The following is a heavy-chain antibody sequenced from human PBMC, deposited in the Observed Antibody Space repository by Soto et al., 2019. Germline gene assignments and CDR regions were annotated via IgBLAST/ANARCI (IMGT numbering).Heavy chain of an antibody. D-gene: IGHD2-21*01. Sequence: QVRLEQSGGEVKKPGSSVKVSCRVSGGIFSDYAVSWVRQAPGQGLQWVGGIIPKFGTAKYARKFEDRVTLTADELTSTVYMEINNLRPEDTALYYCARDKLSSLVVETPHLFDSWGQGTLLTVSS. CDR2: IIPKFGTA. V-gene: IGHV1-69*12. J-gene: IGHJ5*01. CDR3: ARDKLSSLVVETPHLFDS. CDR1: GGIFSDYA.